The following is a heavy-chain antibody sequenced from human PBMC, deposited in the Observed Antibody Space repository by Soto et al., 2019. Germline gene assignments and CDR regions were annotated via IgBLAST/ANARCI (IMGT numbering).Heavy chain of an antibody. Sequence: GGSLRLSCAASGFTFSSYAMSWVRQAPGKGLEWVSAISGSGGSTYYADSVKGRFTISRDNSKNTLYLQMNSLRAEDTAVYYFAKEPYSGSYYVSSSHFDYWGQGTLVTVSS. CDR1: GFTFSSYA. J-gene: IGHJ4*02. CDR3: AKEPYSGSYYVSSSHFDY. V-gene: IGHV3-23*01. D-gene: IGHD1-26*01. CDR2: ISGSGGST.